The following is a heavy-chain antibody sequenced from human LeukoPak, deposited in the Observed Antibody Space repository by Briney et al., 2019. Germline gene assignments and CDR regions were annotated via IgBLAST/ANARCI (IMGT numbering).Heavy chain of an antibody. CDR1: GFSFSSYS. D-gene: IGHD3-16*02. Sequence: GGSLTLSCAASGFSFSSYSMNWVRQAPGEGLEWVSSISSSSSYIYYADSVKGRFTISRDNAKNSLYLQMNSLRAEDTAVYYCARDEEEDYDYVWWSYRYGNDYWGQGTLVTVSS. V-gene: IGHV3-21*01. CDR3: ARDEEEDYDYVWWSYRYGNDY. J-gene: IGHJ4*02. CDR2: ISSSSSYI.